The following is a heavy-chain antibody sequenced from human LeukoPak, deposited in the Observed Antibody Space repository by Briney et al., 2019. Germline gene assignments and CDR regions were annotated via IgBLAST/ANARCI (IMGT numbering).Heavy chain of an antibody. Sequence: EASVKVSCKASGGTFSSYAISWVRQAPGQGLEWMGGIIPIFGTANYAQKFQGRVTITADESTSTAYMELSSLGSEDTAVYYCAGGWYPPYYYGMDVWGQGTTVTVSS. CDR1: GGTFSSYA. V-gene: IGHV1-69*13. CDR2: IIPIFGTA. CDR3: AGGWYPPYYYGMDV. J-gene: IGHJ6*02. D-gene: IGHD6-13*01.